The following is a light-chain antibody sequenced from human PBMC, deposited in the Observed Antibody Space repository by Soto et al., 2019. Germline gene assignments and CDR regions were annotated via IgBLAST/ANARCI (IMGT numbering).Light chain of an antibody. CDR1: QSVSSS. CDR3: QQRSNWPQIT. Sequence: EIVLTQSTATLSLSPGERATLSCRASQSVSSSLAWYQQKPGQAPRLLIYDASNRATGIPARFSGGGSGTDFTLTISSLEPEDFAVYYCQQRSNWPQITFGQGTRLEIK. V-gene: IGKV3-11*01. CDR2: DAS. J-gene: IGKJ5*01.